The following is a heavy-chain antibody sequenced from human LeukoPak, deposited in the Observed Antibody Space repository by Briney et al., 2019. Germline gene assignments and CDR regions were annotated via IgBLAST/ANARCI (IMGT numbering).Heavy chain of an antibody. D-gene: IGHD3-16*01. V-gene: IGHV3-53*01. Sequence: GGSLRLSCAASGFTFSTYWMSWVRQAPGKGLEWVSVIYSGGSTYYADSVKGRFTISRDNSKNTLYLQMNSLRAEDTAVYYCARAIGLDAFDIWGQGTMVTVSS. CDR3: ARAIGLDAFDI. CDR2: IYSGGST. CDR1: GFTFSTYW. J-gene: IGHJ3*02.